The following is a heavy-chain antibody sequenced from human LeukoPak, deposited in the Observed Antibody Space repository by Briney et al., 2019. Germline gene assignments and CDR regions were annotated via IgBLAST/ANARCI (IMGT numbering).Heavy chain of an antibody. CDR1: GFTFSSYA. CDR2: IKYDGTHK. CDR3: ASPHDSSVND. V-gene: IGHV3-7*01. D-gene: IGHD3-22*01. Sequence: GRSLRLSCAASGFTFSSYAMHWVRQAPGKGLEWVANIKYDGTHKFYADSVKGRFTISRDNAKNSLFLEMNSLRADHTAVYFCASPHDSSVNDWGQGTLVTVSS. J-gene: IGHJ4*02.